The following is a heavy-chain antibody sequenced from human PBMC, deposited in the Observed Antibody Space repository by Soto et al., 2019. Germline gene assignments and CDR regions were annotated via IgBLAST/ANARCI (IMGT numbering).Heavy chain of an antibody. Sequence: GGSLRLSCAASGFTFSSYDMHWVRQAPGKGLECVAVISYDGSNKYYADFVKGRFTISRDNSKDTLYLQMNSLRAEDTAIYYCAKAPGWYDDFSCGLPDYWGQGTLVTVSS. V-gene: IGHV3-30*18. CDR3: AKAPGWYDDFSCGLPDY. CDR2: ISYDGSNK. CDR1: GFTFSSYD. D-gene: IGHD3-3*01. J-gene: IGHJ4*02.